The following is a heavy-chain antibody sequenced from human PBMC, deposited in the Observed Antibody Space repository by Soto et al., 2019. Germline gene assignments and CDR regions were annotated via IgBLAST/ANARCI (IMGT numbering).Heavy chain of an antibody. CDR1: GGSVSNGMYY. V-gene: IGHV4-61*01. D-gene: IGHD3-22*01. Sequence: PSETLSLTCTVSGGSVSNGMYYWSWIRQPPGKGLEWIGNVYFTGTTIYNPSLKSRVTISVDTSKNQFSLKLSSVTAADTAVYYCARAEGVSGYPRHFDYWGQGTLVTVSS. J-gene: IGHJ4*02. CDR3: ARAEGVSGYPRHFDY. CDR2: VYFTGTT.